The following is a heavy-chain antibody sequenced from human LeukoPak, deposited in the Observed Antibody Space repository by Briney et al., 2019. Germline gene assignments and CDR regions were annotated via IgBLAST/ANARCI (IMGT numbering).Heavy chain of an antibody. Sequence: GGSLRLSCAASGFTVSRNYMSWGRPTPGKGLEWVSVIYSDGSTYYAASVKGRFTISRDNSKNTLYLQMNSLRAEDSALYYCAKAASVRERLGFWSFDYWGQGTLVTVSS. CDR3: AKAASVRERLGFWSFDY. J-gene: IGHJ4*02. V-gene: IGHV3-53*01. CDR2: IYSDGST. D-gene: IGHD3-3*01. CDR1: GFTVSRNY.